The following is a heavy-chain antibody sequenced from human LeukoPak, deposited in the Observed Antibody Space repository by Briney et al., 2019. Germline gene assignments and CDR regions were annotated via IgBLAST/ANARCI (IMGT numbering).Heavy chain of an antibody. D-gene: IGHD6-13*01. CDR3: TTTDSSSWYPDY. CDR1: GFTFSNAW. Sequence: GGSLRLSCAASGFTFSNAWMSWVRQAPGKGLEWVGRIKSKTDGGTTDYAAPVKGRFTISRDDSKNTLYLQMNSLKTEDTAVYYCTTTDSSSWYPDYWGQGTLVTASS. V-gene: IGHV3-15*01. J-gene: IGHJ4*02. CDR2: IKSKTDGGTT.